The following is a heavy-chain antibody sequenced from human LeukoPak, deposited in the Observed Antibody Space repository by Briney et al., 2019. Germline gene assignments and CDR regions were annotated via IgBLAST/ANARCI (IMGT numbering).Heavy chain of an antibody. CDR1: GGTFSSYV. D-gene: IGHD6-19*01. Sequence: ASVKVSCKASGGTFSSYVISWVRQAPGQGLEWMGWISAYNGNTNYAQKLQGRVTMTTDTSTSTAYMELRSLRSDDTAVYYCARAVAGTRKDYWGQGTLVTVSS. CDR2: ISAYNGNT. CDR3: ARAVAGTRKDY. V-gene: IGHV1-18*01. J-gene: IGHJ4*02.